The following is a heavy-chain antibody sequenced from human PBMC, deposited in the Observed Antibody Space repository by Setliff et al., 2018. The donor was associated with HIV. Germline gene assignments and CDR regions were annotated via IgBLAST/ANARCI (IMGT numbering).Heavy chain of an antibody. V-gene: IGHV4-59*08. CDR2: IYYSGST. J-gene: IGHJ5*02. D-gene: IGHD2-21*01. CDR3: ARLFIPNYFDP. Sequence: PSETLSLTCTVSGGSISSYHWSWIRQPPGKGLEWIGYIYYSGSTNYNPSLKSRVTISIDTSTNQFSLKLSSVTAADTAVYYCARLFIPNYFDPWGQGTLVTVSS. CDR1: GGSISSYH.